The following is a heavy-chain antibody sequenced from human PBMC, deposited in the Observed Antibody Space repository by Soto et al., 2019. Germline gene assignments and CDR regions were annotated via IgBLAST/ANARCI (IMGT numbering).Heavy chain of an antibody. CDR1: GDSVSSNSSA. D-gene: IGHD3-22*01. CDR2: TYYRSKWYN. Sequence: PSQTLSLACAISGDSVSSNSSACNFIRQSPSRGLELLGRTYYRSKWYNDYAVSVKSRITINPDTSKNQFSLQLNSVTPEDTAVYYCARDWADYYDSSGYYYYGMDVWGQGTTVTVSS. J-gene: IGHJ6*02. V-gene: IGHV6-1*01. CDR3: ARDWADYYDSSGYYYYGMDV.